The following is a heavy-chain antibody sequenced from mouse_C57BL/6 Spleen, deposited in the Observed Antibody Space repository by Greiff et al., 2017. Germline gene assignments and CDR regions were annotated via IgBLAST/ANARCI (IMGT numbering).Heavy chain of an antibody. V-gene: IGHV5-17*01. Sequence: EVKLMESGGGLVKPGGSLKLSCAASGFTFSDYGMHWVRQAPEKGLEWVAYISSGSSTIYYADTVKGRFTISRANAKNTLFLQMTSLRSEDTAMYYCARRLGQGYFDYWGQGTTLTVSS. CDR3: ARRLGQGYFDY. J-gene: IGHJ2*01. CDR2: ISSGSSTI. D-gene: IGHD4-1*01. CDR1: GFTFSDYG.